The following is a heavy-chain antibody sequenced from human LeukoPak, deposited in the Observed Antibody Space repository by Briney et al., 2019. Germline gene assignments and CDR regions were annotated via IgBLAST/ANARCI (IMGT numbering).Heavy chain of an antibody. CDR1: GYTFSTYG. V-gene: IGHV7-4-1*02. J-gene: IGHJ4*02. D-gene: IGHD3-10*01. CDR3: ARPGVTGGPASDY. Sequence: ASVKVSCKASGYTFSTYGMNWVRQAPGQGLEWMGWINTNTGNPTYAQGFTGRFVFSLDTSVSTAYLQISSLKAEDTAVYFCARPGVTGGPASDYWGQGTVVTVSS. CDR2: INTNTGNP.